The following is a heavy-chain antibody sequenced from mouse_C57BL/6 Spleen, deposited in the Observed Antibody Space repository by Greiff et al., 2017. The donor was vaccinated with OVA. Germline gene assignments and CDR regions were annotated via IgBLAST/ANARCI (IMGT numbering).Heavy chain of an antibody. D-gene: IGHD1-1*01. CDR2: IDPSDSET. CDR3: ARGGYGSSYYFDY. CDR1: GYTFTSYW. J-gene: IGHJ2*01. V-gene: IGHV1-52*01. Sequence: QVQLQQPGAELVRPGSSVKLSCKASGYTFTSYWMHWVKQRPIQGLEWIGNIDPSDSETHYNQKFKDKATLTVDKSSSTAYMRLSSLTSEDSAVYDGARGGYGSSYYFDYWGQGTTLTVSS.